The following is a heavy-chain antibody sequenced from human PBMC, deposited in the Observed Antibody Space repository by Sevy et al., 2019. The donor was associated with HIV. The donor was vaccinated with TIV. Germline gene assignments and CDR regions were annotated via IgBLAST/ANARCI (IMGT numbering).Heavy chain of an antibody. CDR3: ARDFGYCSGGSCYRPDAFDI. J-gene: IGHJ3*02. D-gene: IGHD2-15*01. CDR2: ISSSSSYI. Sequence: GGSLRLSCAASGFTFSSYSMNWVRQAPGKGLEWVSSISSSSSYIYYADSVKGRFTISRDNAKNSLYLQMNSLRAEDMAVYYCARDFGYCSGGSCYRPDAFDIWGQGTMVTVSS. CDR1: GFTFSSYS. V-gene: IGHV3-21*01.